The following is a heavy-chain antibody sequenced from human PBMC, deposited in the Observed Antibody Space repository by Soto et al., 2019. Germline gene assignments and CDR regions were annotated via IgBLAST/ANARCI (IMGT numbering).Heavy chain of an antibody. CDR2: ITPFSGDV. CDR1: GNTFTYRY. V-gene: IGHV1-45*02. J-gene: IGHJ4*02. CDR3: AGGGAGSGPFTWELPDH. D-gene: IGHD1-26*01. Sequence: QMQLVQSGAEVKKTGSSVTVSCKALGNTFTYRYLHWVRQAPGQALEWMGWITPFSGDVHYAQKFQERVTITRARSINTAYMQKSSLRSEDTAMYCCAGGGAGSGPFTWELPDHWGQGTLVTVSS.